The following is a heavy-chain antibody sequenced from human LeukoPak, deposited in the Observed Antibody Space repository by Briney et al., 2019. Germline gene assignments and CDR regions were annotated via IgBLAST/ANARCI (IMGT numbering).Heavy chain of an antibody. D-gene: IGHD4-11*01. CDR2: INPNSGGT. CDR3: ARVRDRLPDAFDI. J-gene: IGHJ3*02. CDR1: GYTFTGYY. Sequence: ASVKVSCKASGYTFTGYYMHWVRQAPGQGLEWMGWINPNSGGTNYAQKFQGRVTMTRDTSISTAYMELSRLRSDDTAVYYCARVRDRLPDAFDIWGQGTMVTVSS. V-gene: IGHV1-2*02.